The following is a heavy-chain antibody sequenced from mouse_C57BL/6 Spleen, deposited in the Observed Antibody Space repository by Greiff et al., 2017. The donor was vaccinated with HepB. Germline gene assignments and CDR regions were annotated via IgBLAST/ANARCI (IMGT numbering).Heavy chain of an antibody. J-gene: IGHJ2*01. CDR2: INPNNGGT. Sequence: QLQQSGPELVKPGASVKISCKASGYTFTDYYMNWVKQSHGKSLEWIGDINPNNGGTSYNQKFKGKATLTVDKSSSTAYMELRSLTSEDTAVYYCARDYGTLDYWGQGTTLTVSS. CDR3: ARDYGTLDY. V-gene: IGHV1-26*01. CDR1: GYTFTDYY. D-gene: IGHD1-1*01.